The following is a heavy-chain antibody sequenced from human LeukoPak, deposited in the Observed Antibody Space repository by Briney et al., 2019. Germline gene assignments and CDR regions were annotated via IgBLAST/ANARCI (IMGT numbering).Heavy chain of an antibody. Sequence: SETLSLTCTVSGGSITSSSYYWGWIRQPPGKGLEWIGSVHYSGSASYNPSLKSRLTISVDTSKNQFSLKLTSVTAADTAVYFSARLPHPNSSGWYGKFDYWGQGTLVTVSS. J-gene: IGHJ4*02. CDR2: VHYSGSA. V-gene: IGHV4-39*01. CDR3: ARLPHPNSSGWYGKFDY. D-gene: IGHD6-19*01. CDR1: GGSITSSSYY.